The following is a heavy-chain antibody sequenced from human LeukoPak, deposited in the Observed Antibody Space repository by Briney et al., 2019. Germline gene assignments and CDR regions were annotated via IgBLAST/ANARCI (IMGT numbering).Heavy chain of an antibody. Sequence: SETLSLTCTVSGGSISSYYWSWIRQPPGKGLEWIGYIYYSGSTNYNPSLKSRVTISVDTSKNQFSLKLSSVTAADTAVYYCANVVVAATSCYFDYWGQGTLVTVSS. V-gene: IGHV4-59*12. J-gene: IGHJ4*02. CDR2: IYYSGST. CDR3: ANVVVAATSCYFDY. D-gene: IGHD2-15*01. CDR1: GGSISSYY.